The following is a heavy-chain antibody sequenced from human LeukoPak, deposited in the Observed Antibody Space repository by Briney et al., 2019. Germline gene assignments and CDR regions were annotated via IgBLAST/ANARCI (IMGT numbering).Heavy chain of an antibody. CDR3: ARADAEYSSSWDPYYFDY. CDR2: IYYSGST. J-gene: IGHJ4*02. Sequence: SETLSLTCAVSGGSISSYYWSWIRQPPGKGLEWIGYIYYSGSTNYNPSLKSRVTISVDTSKNQFSLKLSSVTAADTAVYYCARADAEYSSSWDPYYFDYWGQGTLVTVSS. CDR1: GGSISSYY. D-gene: IGHD6-6*01. V-gene: IGHV4-59*08.